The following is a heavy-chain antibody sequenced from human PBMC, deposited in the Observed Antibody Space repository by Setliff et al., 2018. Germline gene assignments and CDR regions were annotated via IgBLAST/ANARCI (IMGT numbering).Heavy chain of an antibody. V-gene: IGHV3-23*01. CDR2: ISSTITST. D-gene: IGHD3-9*01. J-gene: IGHJ6*02. Sequence: GGSLRLSCSTSGFTFYDYAMHWVRQAPGKGLEWVSAISSTITSTYYADSVKGRFTISRDNSKNTLYLQMNSLRAEDTAVYYCAKHGAYNDFLTGYNFYYDMDVWGQGTTVTVSS. CDR1: GFTFYDYA. CDR3: AKHGAYNDFLTGYNFYYDMDV.